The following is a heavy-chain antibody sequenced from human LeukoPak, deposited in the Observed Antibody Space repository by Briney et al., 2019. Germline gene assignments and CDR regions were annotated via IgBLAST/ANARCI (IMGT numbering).Heavy chain of an antibody. D-gene: IGHD1-26*01. CDR2: WEN. J-gene: IGHJ4*02. CDR1: GGSVSSGTYY. CDR3: ARDTPVRYRGSYFDY. V-gene: IGHV4-61*01. Sequence: SETLSLTCTVSGGSVSSGTYYWSWIRQPPGEGLEWIGWENHYNVSLRSRVTISVDRSKNQFSLKLISVTAADTAVYFCARDTPVRYRGSYFDYWGQGTLVTVSS.